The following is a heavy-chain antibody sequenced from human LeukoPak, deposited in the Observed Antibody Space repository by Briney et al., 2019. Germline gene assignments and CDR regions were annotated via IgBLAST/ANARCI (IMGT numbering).Heavy chain of an antibody. Sequence: PGGSLRLSCAASGFSFSDYHMTWISQASGKGLEWVSYISSHVSTIYYADSVKGRFTISRDNSKNTLYLQMNSLRAEDTAVYYCAKDGRVIQLWSFSGGNSDYYYYMDVWGKGTTVTVSS. CDR3: AKDGRVIQLWSFSGGNSDYYYYMDV. D-gene: IGHD5-18*01. J-gene: IGHJ6*03. CDR1: GFSFSDYH. V-gene: IGHV3-11*04. CDR2: ISSHVSTI.